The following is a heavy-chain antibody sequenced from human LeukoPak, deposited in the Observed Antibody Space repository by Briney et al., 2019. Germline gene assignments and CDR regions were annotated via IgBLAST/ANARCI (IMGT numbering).Heavy chain of an antibody. CDR1: GGSTSSSDYY. V-gene: IGHV4-39*07. D-gene: IGHD4/OR15-4a*01. CDR2: ILYSGNT. J-gene: IGHJ4*02. Sequence: PSETLSLTCTVSGGSTSSSDYYWGWIRPPPDEGLEWIASILYSGNTYYNPSLKSRVTISVDTSKNQFSLKLSSVTAADTAVYYCARDSRGAGYFDYWGQGTLVSVSS. CDR3: ARDSRGAGYFDY.